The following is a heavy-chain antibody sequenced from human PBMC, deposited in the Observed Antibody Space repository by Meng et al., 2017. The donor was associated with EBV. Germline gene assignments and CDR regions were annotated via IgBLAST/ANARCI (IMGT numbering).Heavy chain of an antibody. D-gene: IGHD1-26*01. J-gene: IGHJ4*02. V-gene: IGHV3-23*01. CDR1: GFSFSNYA. CDR3: NSGSHSPLDS. CDR2: ISATSVDT. Sequence: LESGGCWVQPAVSMRLSCAASGFSFSNYAMGWVRQARGKGLEWVSGISATSVDTYYADSVKGRFAISRDNSKNTVTLHMNILRAEDTAIYYCNSGSHSPLDSWGQGTLVTVSS.